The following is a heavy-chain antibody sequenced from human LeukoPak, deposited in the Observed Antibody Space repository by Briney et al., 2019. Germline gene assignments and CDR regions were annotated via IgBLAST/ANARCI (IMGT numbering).Heavy chain of an antibody. CDR3: ARGPPGYCTGGSCYSYYYYYYMDV. V-gene: IGHV4-34*01. D-gene: IGHD2-15*01. J-gene: IGHJ6*03. Sequence: PSETLPLTCAVYGGSFSDYYWSWIRQPPGKGLEWIGEINHSGSTNYNPSLKSRVTISVDTSKNQFSLKLSSVTAADTAVYYCARGPPGYCTGGSCYSYYYYYYMDVWAKGTTVTVSS. CDR2: INHSGST. CDR1: GGSFSDYY.